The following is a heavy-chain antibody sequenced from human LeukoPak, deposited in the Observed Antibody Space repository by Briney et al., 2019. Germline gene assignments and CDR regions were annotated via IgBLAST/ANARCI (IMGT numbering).Heavy chain of an antibody. CDR2: IYYSGST. CDR3: ARVYYDSSGYSYFQH. Sequence: SETLSLTCTVSGGSISSGGYYWSWIRQHPGTGLEWIGYIYYSGSTYYNPSLKSRVTISVDTSKNQFSLRLSSVTAADTAVYYCARVYYDSSGYSYFQHWGQGTLVTVSS. D-gene: IGHD3-22*01. V-gene: IGHV4-31*03. J-gene: IGHJ1*01. CDR1: GGSISSGGYY.